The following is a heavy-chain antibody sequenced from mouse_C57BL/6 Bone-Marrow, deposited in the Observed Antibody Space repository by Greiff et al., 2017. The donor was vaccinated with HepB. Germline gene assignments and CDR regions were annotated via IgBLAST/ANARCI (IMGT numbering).Heavy chain of an antibody. CDR1: GYSFTDYN. J-gene: IGHJ3*01. CDR2: INPNYGTT. V-gene: IGHV1-39*01. Sequence: EVKLMESGPELVKPGASVKISCKASGYSFTDYNMNWVKQSNGKSLEWIGVINPNYGTTSYNQKFKGKATLTVDQSSSTAYMQLNSLTSEDSAVYYWARPPYDYDAAWFAYWGQGTLVTVSA. D-gene: IGHD2-4*01. CDR3: ARPPYDYDAAWFAY.